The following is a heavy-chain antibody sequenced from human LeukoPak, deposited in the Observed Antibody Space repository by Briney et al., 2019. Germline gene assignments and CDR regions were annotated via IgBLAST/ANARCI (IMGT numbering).Heavy chain of an antibody. J-gene: IGHJ4*02. CDR1: GYTFTSYA. CDR3: ARDNRMVRGAIISPLGY. D-gene: IGHD3-10*01. V-gene: IGHV1-3*01. CDR2: INAGNGNT. Sequence: ASVKVSCKASGYTFTSYAMHWVRQAPGQRLEWMGWINAGNGNTKYSQKFQGRVTITRDTSASTAYMELSSLRSEDTAVYYCARDNRMVRGAIISPLGYWGQGTLVTVSS.